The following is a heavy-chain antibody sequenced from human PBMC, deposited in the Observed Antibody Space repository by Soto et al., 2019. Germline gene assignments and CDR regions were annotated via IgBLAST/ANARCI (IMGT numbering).Heavy chain of an antibody. CDR1: GFMFENYA. V-gene: IGHV3-23*01. Sequence: HPGGSLRLSCAASGFMFENYAMIWVRQAPGKGLEWVATVRGNSYGAYYADSVRGRFIISRDNSKNTMSLQLNSLRDDDTAIYYCAKGKSENGVDWLDPWGPGTLVTVS. J-gene: IGHJ5*02. CDR2: VRGNSYGA. D-gene: IGHD2-8*01. CDR3: AKGKSENGVDWLDP.